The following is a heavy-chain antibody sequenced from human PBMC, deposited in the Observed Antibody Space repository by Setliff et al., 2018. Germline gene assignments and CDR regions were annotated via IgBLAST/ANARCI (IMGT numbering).Heavy chain of an antibody. CDR2: ILYDGSNK. V-gene: IGHV3-30*15. CDR1: GFTISNYW. J-gene: IGHJ4*02. Sequence: GGSLRLSCVASGFTISNYWMAWVRQAPGKGLEWVAVILYDGSNKYYGDSVKGRFSISRDNFENTLYLQMSSLRAEDAAVYYCARETYYYDSSGYYPYYFDYWGQGTLVTVSS. CDR3: ARETYYYDSSGYYPYYFDY. D-gene: IGHD3-22*01.